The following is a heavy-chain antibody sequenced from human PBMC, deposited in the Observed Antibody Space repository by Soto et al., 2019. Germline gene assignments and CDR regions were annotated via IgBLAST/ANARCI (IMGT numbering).Heavy chain of an antibody. CDR2: INHSGST. V-gene: IGHV4-34*01. D-gene: IGHD3-3*01. Sequence: SETLSLTCAVYGGSFSGYYWSWIRQPPGKGLEWTGEINHSGSTNYNPSLKSRVTISVDTSKNQFSLKLSSVTAADTAVYYCARGGVTIFGVVHYYYYGMDVWGQGTTVTVSS. CDR1: GGSFSGYY. J-gene: IGHJ6*02. CDR3: ARGGVTIFGVVHYYYYGMDV.